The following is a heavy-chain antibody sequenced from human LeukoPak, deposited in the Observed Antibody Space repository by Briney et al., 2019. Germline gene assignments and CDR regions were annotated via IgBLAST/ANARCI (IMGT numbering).Heavy chain of an antibody. CDR3: ARDRRAYIAAAGNDAFDV. J-gene: IGHJ3*01. Sequence: SETLSLTCTVSGGSISSYYWSWIRQPPGKGLEWIGYIYYSGSTNYNPSLKSRVTISVDTSKNQFSLKLSSVTAADTAVYYCARDRRAYIAAAGNDAFDVWGQGTMVTVSS. D-gene: IGHD6-13*01. V-gene: IGHV4-59*01. CDR2: IYYSGST. CDR1: GGSISSYY.